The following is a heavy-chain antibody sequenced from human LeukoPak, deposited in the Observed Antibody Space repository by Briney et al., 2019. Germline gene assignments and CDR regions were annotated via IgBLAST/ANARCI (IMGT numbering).Heavy chain of an antibody. V-gene: IGHV4-39*07. CDR3: ARDRVGATGLFYYYYMDV. Sequence: SETLSLTCTVSGGSISSSSYYWGWLRQPPGKGLEWIGSIYYSGSTYYNPSLKSRVTISVDTSKNQFSLKLSSVTAADTAAYYCARDRVGATGLFYYYYMDVWGKGTTVTVSS. D-gene: IGHD1-26*01. CDR2: IYYSGST. CDR1: GGSISSSSYY. J-gene: IGHJ6*03.